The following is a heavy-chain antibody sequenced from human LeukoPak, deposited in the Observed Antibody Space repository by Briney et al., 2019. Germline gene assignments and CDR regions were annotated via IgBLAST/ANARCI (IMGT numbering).Heavy chain of an antibody. J-gene: IGHJ3*02. CDR3: ARRAAVAGQPAFDI. D-gene: IGHD6-19*01. CDR1: GGSISSSNYN. CDR2: IFYSGST. V-gene: IGHV4-39*01. Sequence: SETLSLTCTVSGGSISSSNYNWGWIRQSPGKGLEWLATIFYSGSTYYNPSLKSRVTISQDTSKNQFSLKMTSATAADTAVYYCARRAAVAGQPAFDIWDQGTMVTVSS.